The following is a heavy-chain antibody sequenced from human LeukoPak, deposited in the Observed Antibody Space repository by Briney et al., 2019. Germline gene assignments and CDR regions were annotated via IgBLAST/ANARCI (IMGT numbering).Heavy chain of an antibody. V-gene: IGHV3-7*05. Sequence: GGSLRLSCAASGFTFSYYWMTWVRQAPGKGLEWVANINEEGSEKYYVGSVKGRFTISRDNAKNSLYLHMNSLRAEDTAVYYCASQVTIFGGGKYFDYWGQGTLVTVSS. CDR3: ASQVTIFGGGKYFDY. CDR1: GFTFSYYW. CDR2: INEEGSEK. D-gene: IGHD3-3*01. J-gene: IGHJ4*02.